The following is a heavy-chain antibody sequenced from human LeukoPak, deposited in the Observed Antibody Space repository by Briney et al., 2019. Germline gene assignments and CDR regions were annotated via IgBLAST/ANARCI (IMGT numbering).Heavy chain of an antibody. CDR2: IYYSGST. Sequence: KSSETLSLTCTVSGGSISSYYWSWIRQPPGKGLEWIGYIYYSGSTNYNPSLKSRVTISVDTSKNQFSLKLSSVTAADTAVYYCARLTAAAGTHYYYGMDVWGQGTTVTVSS. V-gene: IGHV4-59*08. D-gene: IGHD6-13*01. J-gene: IGHJ6*02. CDR1: GGSISSYY. CDR3: ARLTAAAGTHYYYGMDV.